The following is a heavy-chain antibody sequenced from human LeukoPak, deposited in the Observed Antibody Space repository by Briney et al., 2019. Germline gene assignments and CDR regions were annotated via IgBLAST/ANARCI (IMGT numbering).Heavy chain of an antibody. Sequence: SETLSLTCAVYGGSFSGYHWSWIRQPPGKGLEWIGEINHSGSTNYNPSLESRVTISVDTSKNQFSLKLSSVTAADTAVYYCAREHNRSSYFDYWGQGTLVTVSS. CDR2: INHSGST. J-gene: IGHJ4*02. V-gene: IGHV4-34*01. CDR3: AREHNRSSYFDY. CDR1: GGSFSGYH. D-gene: IGHD6-6*01.